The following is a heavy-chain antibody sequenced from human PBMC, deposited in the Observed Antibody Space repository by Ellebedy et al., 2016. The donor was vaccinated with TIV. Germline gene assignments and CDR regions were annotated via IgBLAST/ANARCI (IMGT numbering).Heavy chain of an antibody. Sequence: GGSLRLXCAASGFTFSSYGMHWVRQAPGKGLEWVAVISLDGSNKYYADSVKGRFTISRDNSKNTLYLQMNSLRAEDAAVYYCATGYSTDWYYYWGQGTLVTVSS. CDR2: ISLDGSNK. V-gene: IGHV3-30*19. CDR3: ATGYSTDWYYY. D-gene: IGHD6-19*01. CDR1: GFTFSSYG. J-gene: IGHJ4*02.